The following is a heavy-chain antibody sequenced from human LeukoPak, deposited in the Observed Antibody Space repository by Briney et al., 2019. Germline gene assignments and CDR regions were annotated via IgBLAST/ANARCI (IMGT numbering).Heavy chain of an antibody. Sequence: PGGSLRLSCAASGFTFSGSAMRWVRQAPGKGLEWVGRIRNKANSYSTAYAETVEGRFTISRDDSKNTTYLHMNSLKTEEKAVYYGTRRGPYCSSTSCYSYYYYMVGWGKGTTVAVSS. CDR2: IRNKANSYST. V-gene: IGHV3-73*01. D-gene: IGHD2-2*01. CDR1: GFTFSGSA. CDR3: TRRGPYCSSTSCYSYYYYMVG. J-gene: IGHJ6*03.